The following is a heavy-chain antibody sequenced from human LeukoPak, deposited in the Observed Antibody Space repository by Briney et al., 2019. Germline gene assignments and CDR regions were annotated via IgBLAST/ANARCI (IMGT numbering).Heavy chain of an antibody. CDR2: TYYRSKWYN. CDR1: GDSVSSNNAA. J-gene: IGHJ4*02. V-gene: IGHV6-1*01. D-gene: IGHD1-14*01. Sequence: SQTLSLTCVISGDSVSSNNAAWNWIRQSPSRGLEWLGRTYYRSKWYNDYAVSVKSRTTNNPDTSKNQYSLQLNAVTPEDTAVDYCARETTGGPLFDSWGQGTLVTVSS. CDR3: ARETTGGPLFDS.